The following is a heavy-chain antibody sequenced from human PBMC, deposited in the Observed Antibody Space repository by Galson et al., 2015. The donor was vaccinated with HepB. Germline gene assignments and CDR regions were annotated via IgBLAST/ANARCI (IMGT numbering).Heavy chain of an antibody. CDR3: ARLRVVGANYYYYGMDV. Sequence: SVKVSCKASGYTFTSYAMNWVRQAPGQGLEWMGWINTNTGNPTYAQGFTGRFVFSLDTSVSTAYLQISSLKAEDTAVYYCARLRVVGANYYYYGMDVWGQGTTVTVSS. J-gene: IGHJ6*02. CDR1: GYTFTSYA. CDR2: INTNTGNP. D-gene: IGHD1-26*01. V-gene: IGHV7-4-1*02.